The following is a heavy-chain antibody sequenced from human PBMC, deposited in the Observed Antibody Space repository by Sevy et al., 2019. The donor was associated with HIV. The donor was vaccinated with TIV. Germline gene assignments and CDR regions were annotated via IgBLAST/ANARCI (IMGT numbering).Heavy chain of an antibody. Sequence: GGSLRLSCAVSGFTFSSYWMHWVRQAPGKGLVWVSRINSDGSRTTYADSAKGRLTISRDNAKNTVYLQMNSLRAEDTAVYFCVREYGSGWNYLDYWGQGTLVTVSS. D-gene: IGHD6-19*01. CDR3: VREYGSGWNYLDY. CDR1: GFTFSSYW. V-gene: IGHV3-74*01. J-gene: IGHJ4*02. CDR2: INSDGSRT.